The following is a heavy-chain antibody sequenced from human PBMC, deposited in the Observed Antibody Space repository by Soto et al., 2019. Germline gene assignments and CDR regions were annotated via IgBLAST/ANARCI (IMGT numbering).Heavy chain of an antibody. CDR3: ARALGSRLSSGSNYFDY. CDR1: GFTFSDYD. CDR2: IGAASDS. J-gene: IGHJ4*02. D-gene: IGHD6-6*01. Sequence: PGGSLRLSCAASGFTFSDYDIHWVRQVTGKGLEWVSAIGAASDSYYLGSVKGRFTISRENAKNSLYLQMNNLRAGDTAVYYCARALGSRLSSGSNYFDYWGQGALVTVSS. V-gene: IGHV3-13*01.